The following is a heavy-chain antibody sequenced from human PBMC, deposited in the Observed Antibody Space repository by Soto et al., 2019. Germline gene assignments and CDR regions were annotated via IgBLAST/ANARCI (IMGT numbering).Heavy chain of an antibody. J-gene: IGHJ5*02. CDR1: GFPFSAYN. Sequence: GGSLRLSCTVSGFPFSAYNMNWVRQVPGKGPEWISSITSKTGQIYYAESVKGRFTISRDNAKNSLYLEMNRLGAEDTAVYFCARDPSAGHQLVIPCFEPWGHGTLVTVSS. CDR3: ARDPSAGHQLVIPCFEP. D-gene: IGHD3-9*01. CDR2: ITSKTGQI. V-gene: IGHV3-21*06.